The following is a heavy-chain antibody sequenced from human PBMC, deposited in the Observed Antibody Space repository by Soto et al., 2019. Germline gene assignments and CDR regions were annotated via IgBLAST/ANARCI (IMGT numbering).Heavy chain of an antibody. CDR3: ASDLVGASDSYGLDV. Sequence: PGGSLRLSCAASGFTFSNYGMHWVRQAPGKGLEWVAIIWHDGNNKYYADSVRGRFIISRDNSKNRLYLQMNSLRAEDTAVYYCASDLVGASDSYGLDVWGQGTPVTVPS. V-gene: IGHV3-33*01. CDR1: GFTFSNYG. J-gene: IGHJ6*02. CDR2: IWHDGNNK. D-gene: IGHD1-26*01.